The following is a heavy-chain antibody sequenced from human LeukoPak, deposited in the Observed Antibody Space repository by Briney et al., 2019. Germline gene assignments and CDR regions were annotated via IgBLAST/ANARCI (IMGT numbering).Heavy chain of an antibody. Sequence: PSETLSLTCTVSGGSISGYYWSWIRQPPGKGLEWIGEINHSGSTNYNPSLKSRVTISVDTSKNQFSLKLSSVTAADTAVYYCASLPYSSRNYYGMDVWGQGTTVTVSS. CDR2: INHSGST. CDR1: GGSISGYY. CDR3: ASLPYSSRNYYGMDV. V-gene: IGHV4-34*01. J-gene: IGHJ6*02. D-gene: IGHD6-13*01.